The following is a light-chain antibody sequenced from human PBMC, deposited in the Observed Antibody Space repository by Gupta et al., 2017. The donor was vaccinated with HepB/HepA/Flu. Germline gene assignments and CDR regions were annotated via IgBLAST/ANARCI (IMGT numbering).Light chain of an antibody. Sequence: DIQMTQSPSSLSASVGDSVTITCRASQSISSYLNWYQQKPGKAPKLLIYAASSLQSGVPSRFSGSGSGTDFTLTISSPQPEDFATYYCQQGYSKRCSFGQGTKLEIK. J-gene: IGKJ2*04. V-gene: IGKV1-39*01. CDR1: QSISSY. CDR3: QQGYSKRCS. CDR2: AAS.